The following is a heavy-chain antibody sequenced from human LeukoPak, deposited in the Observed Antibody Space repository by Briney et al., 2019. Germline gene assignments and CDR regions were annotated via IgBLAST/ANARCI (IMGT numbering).Heavy chain of an antibody. J-gene: IGHJ3*02. CDR3: ARDESGSYFGAFDI. Sequence: GASVKVSCKASGYTFTSYAMHWVRQAPGQRLEWMGWINAGNGNTKYSQKFQGRVTITRDTSASTAYMELSSLRSEDTAVYYCARDESGSYFGAFDIWGQGTMVTVSS. CDR2: INAGNGNT. D-gene: IGHD1-26*01. CDR1: GYTFTSYA. V-gene: IGHV1-3*01.